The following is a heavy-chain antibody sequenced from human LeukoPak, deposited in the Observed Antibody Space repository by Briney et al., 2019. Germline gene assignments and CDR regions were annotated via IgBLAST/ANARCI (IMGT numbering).Heavy chain of an antibody. CDR3: VPLKGDIAVVVY. V-gene: IGHV3-30*03. CDR1: GFTFSSYG. Sequence: PGGSLRLSCAASGFTFSSYGMHWVRQAPGKGLEWVAVISYDGSNKYYADSVKGRFTISRDNSKNTLYLQMNSLRVEDTAVYYCVPLKGDIAVVVYWGQGTLVTVSS. J-gene: IGHJ4*02. CDR2: ISYDGSNK. D-gene: IGHD2-15*01.